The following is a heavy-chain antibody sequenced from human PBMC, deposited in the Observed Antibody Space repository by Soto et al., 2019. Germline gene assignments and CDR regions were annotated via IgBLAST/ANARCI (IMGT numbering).Heavy chain of an antibody. D-gene: IGHD1-26*01. CDR2: ISGSGDST. CDR3: ARRGSGSYYDY. J-gene: IGHJ4*02. V-gene: IGHV3-23*01. Sequence: EVQLLESGGGLVQPGGSLRLSCAASGFTFSSYAMMWVRQAPVKGLEWVSAISGSGDSTYYADSVKGRFTISRDNSKNTLYLQMKRLRAEDTAVYYCARRGSGSYYDYWGQGTMVTVSS. CDR1: GFTFSSYA.